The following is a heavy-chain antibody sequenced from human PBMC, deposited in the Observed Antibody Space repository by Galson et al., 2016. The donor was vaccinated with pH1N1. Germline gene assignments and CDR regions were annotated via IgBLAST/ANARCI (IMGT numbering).Heavy chain of an antibody. J-gene: IGHJ4*02. D-gene: IGHD3-10*01. CDR3: ANGEGYYFDY. CDR2: INRDGGSA. V-gene: IGHV3-74*01. Sequence: SLRLSCAASGFTFSRYWMHWVRQAPGKGLVWVSRINRDGGSAIYADSVKGRLTISRDNAKNTLYLQRNSLRAEDTAVYYCANGEGYYFDYWGQGTLVTVSS. CDR1: GFTFSRYW.